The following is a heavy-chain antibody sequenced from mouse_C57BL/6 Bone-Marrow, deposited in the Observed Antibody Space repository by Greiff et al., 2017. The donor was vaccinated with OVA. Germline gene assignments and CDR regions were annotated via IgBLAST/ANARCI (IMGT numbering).Heavy chain of an antibody. CDR1: GYAFTNYL. CDR2: INPGSGGT. CDR3: ARSTVVEDWYFDV. V-gene: IGHV1-54*01. Sequence: LVESGAELVRPGTSVKVSCKASGYAFTNYLIEWVKQRPGQGLEWIGVINPGSGGTNYNEKFKGKATLTADKSSSTAYMQLSSLTSEDSAVYFCARSTVVEDWYFDVWGTGTTVTVSS. J-gene: IGHJ1*03. D-gene: IGHD1-1*01.